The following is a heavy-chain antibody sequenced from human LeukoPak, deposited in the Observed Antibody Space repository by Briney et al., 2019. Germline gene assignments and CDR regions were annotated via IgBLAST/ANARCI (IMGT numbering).Heavy chain of an antibody. Sequence: PGGSLRLSCAASGFTFDDYAMHWVRQAPGKGLEWVSGISWNSGSIGYADSVKGRFTISRDNAKNSLYLQMNSLRAEDTAVYYCARAVRYYDSSGYYYSDENAFDIWGQGTMVTVSS. V-gene: IGHV3-9*01. CDR3: ARAVRYYDSSGYYYSDENAFDI. D-gene: IGHD3-22*01. CDR1: GFTFDDYA. CDR2: ISWNSGSI. J-gene: IGHJ3*02.